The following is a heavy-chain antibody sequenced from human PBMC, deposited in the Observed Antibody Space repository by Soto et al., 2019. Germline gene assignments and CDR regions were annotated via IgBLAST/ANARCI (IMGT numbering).Heavy chain of an antibody. CDR2: INAGNGNT. CDR1: GYTFTSYA. CDR3: ASTYSSSFMGWFDP. V-gene: IGHV1-3*01. J-gene: IGHJ5*02. D-gene: IGHD6-13*01. Sequence: QVQLVQSGAEVKKPGASMKVSCKASGYTFTSYAMHWVRQAPGQRLEWMGWINAGNGNTKYSQKFQDRVTINRDTSASTANMELSSVWTEDTAVNYCASTYSSSFMGWFDPWGQGTMVTVSS.